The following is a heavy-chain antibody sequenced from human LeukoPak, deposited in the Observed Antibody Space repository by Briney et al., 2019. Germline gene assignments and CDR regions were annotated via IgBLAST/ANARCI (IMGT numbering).Heavy chain of an antibody. CDR2: IVVGSGNT. CDR3: AAGPNYYYDSSGSEFDY. V-gene: IGHV1-58*02. J-gene: IGHJ4*02. D-gene: IGHD3-22*01. CDR1: GFTFTSSA. Sequence: SVKVSCKASGFTFTSSAMQWVRQARGQRLEWIGWIVVGSGNTNYAQKFQERVTITRDMSTSTAYMELSSLRSEDTAVYYCAAGPNYYYDSSGSEFDYWGRGTLVTVSS.